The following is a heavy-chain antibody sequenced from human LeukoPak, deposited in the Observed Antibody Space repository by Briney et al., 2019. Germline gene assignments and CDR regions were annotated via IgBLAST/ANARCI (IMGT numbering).Heavy chain of an antibody. V-gene: IGHV3-23*01. CDR3: ARISCTGGNCRPYSYYDMDV. CDR1: GFTFSSYA. J-gene: IGHJ6*02. Sequence: GGSLRLSCAASGFTFSSYAMSWVRQAPGKGLEWVSAISGSGGSTYYTDSVKGRFTISRDNSKSTLYLQVNSLRAEDTAVYYCARISCTGGNCRPYSYYDMDVWGQGTTVTVSS. CDR2: ISGSGGST. D-gene: IGHD2-15*01.